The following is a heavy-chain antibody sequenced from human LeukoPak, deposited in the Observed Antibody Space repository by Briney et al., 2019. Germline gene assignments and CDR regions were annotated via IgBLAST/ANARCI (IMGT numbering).Heavy chain of an antibody. D-gene: IGHD3-22*01. CDR2: INWNGGSK. V-gene: IGHV3-20*04. CDR1: GSTFDDYG. CDR3: ARGGGYYDSSGCYGDAFDI. Sequence: GLLRLSCADSGSTFDDYGMSWVRQAPGKGLEWVSGINWNGGSKGYADSVKGRVTISRDNAKNSLYLQMNSLRAEDTALYCCARGGGYYDSSGCYGDAFDIWGQGTMVTVS. J-gene: IGHJ3*02.